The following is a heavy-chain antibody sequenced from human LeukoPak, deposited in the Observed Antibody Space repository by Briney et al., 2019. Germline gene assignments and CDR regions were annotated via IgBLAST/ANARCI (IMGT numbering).Heavy chain of an antibody. Sequence: GESLRLSCAASGFTVSSNYMSWVRQAPGKGLEWVSVIYSGGSTYYADSVKGRFTISRDNSKNTLYLQMNSLRAEDTAVYYCARAYYYGSGSYSALWFDPWGQGTLVAVSS. CDR2: IYSGGST. J-gene: IGHJ5*02. CDR1: GFTVSSNY. CDR3: ARAYYYGSGSYSALWFDP. D-gene: IGHD3-10*01. V-gene: IGHV3-66*01.